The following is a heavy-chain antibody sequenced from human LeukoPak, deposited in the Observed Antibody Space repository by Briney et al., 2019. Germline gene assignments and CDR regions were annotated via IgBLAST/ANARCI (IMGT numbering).Heavy chain of an antibody. CDR3: TTDIVVVTADDY. Sequence: GGSLRLSCAASGFTFSNAWMSWVRQAPGKGLEWVGRIKSKTDGGTTDYAAPVKGRFTISRDDSKNTLYLQMNSLKTEDPAVYYCTTDIVVVTADDYWGQGTLVTVSS. V-gene: IGHV3-15*01. CDR2: IKSKTDGGTT. D-gene: IGHD2-21*02. J-gene: IGHJ4*02. CDR1: GFTFSNAW.